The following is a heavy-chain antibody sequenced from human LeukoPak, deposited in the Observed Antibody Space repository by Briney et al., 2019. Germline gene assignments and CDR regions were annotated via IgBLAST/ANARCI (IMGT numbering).Heavy chain of an antibody. CDR2: ISSTGSST. D-gene: IGHD6-19*01. V-gene: IGHV3-23*01. J-gene: IGHJ5*02. Sequence: SGGSLRLSYAASGFTFNSYAMNWVRQAPGKGLEWVSGISSTGSSTYYADSVKGRFSISRDNSKNTLFLQMNSLRAEDTAVYYCARTSGYSSGSYPSWGQGTLVTVSS. CDR3: ARTSGYSSGSYPS. CDR1: GFTFNSYA.